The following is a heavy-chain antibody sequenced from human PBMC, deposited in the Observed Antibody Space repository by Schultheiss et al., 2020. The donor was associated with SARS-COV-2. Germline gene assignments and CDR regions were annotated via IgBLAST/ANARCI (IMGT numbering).Heavy chain of an antibody. V-gene: IGHV4-59*01. CDR2: IYYSGST. Sequence: SETLSLTCTVSGGSISSYYWSWLRQPPGKGLEWIGYIYYSGSTNYNPSLKSRVTIAVDTSKNQFSLKLSSVTAADTAVYYCARGENWNYDYWGQGTLVTVSS. CDR3: ARGENWNYDY. CDR1: GGSISSYY. D-gene: IGHD1-7*01. J-gene: IGHJ4*02.